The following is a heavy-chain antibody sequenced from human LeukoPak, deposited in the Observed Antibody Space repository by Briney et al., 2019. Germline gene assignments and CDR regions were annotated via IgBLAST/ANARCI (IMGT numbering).Heavy chain of an antibody. D-gene: IGHD1-26*01. CDR2: IYYSGRA. J-gene: IGHJ4*02. CDR1: GGSISSANYY. Sequence: SETLSLTCTVSGGSISSANYYWRCVRQPPGKGLEWIGSIYYSGRAFYNPSLQSRVTISVDTSKNQFSLNLSSVTAADTAIYYCASLGDGRTFDNWGQGTLVTVSS. V-gene: IGHV4-39*07. CDR3: ASLGDGRTFDN.